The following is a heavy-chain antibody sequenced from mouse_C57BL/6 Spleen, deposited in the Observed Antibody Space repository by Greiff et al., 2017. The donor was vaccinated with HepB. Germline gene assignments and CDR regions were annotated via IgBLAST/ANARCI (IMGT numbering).Heavy chain of an antibody. J-gene: IGHJ4*01. CDR2: IHPNSGST. V-gene: IGHV1-64*01. D-gene: IGHD2-4*01. CDR3: AWGDDYDEEGSMDY. Sequence: VQLQQSGAELVKPGASVKLSCKASGYTFTSYWMHWVKQRPGQGLEWIGMIHPNSGSTNYNEKFKSKATLTVDKSSSTAYMQLSSLTSEDSAVYYCAWGDDYDEEGSMDYWGQGTSVTVSS. CDR1: GYTFTSYW.